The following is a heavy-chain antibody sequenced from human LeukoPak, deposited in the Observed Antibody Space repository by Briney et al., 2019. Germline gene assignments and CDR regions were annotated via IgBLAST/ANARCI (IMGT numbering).Heavy chain of an antibody. CDR3: ARLPTYNYGLDWYFDL. CDR1: GASISGYY. D-gene: IGHD5-18*01. CDR2: IYYSGST. Sequence: SETLSLTCTVSGASISGYYWSWIRQPPGKGLEWIGYIYYSGSTNYNPSLKSRVTISVDTSKNQFSLRLSSVTAADTAVYYCARLPTYNYGLDWYFDLWGRGTLVTVSS. J-gene: IGHJ2*01. V-gene: IGHV4-59*08.